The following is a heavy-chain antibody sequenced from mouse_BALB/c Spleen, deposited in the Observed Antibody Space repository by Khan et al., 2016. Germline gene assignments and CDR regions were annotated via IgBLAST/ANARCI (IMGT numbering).Heavy chain of an antibody. Sequence: EVELVESGGGLVKPGGSLKLSCAASGFTFSDYYMYWVRQTPEKRLEWVATISDGGSYTYYPDSVKGRFTISRDNAKNHLYLQMSSLKSEDTAMYYCARDLNWYFDVWGAGTTVTVSS. CDR3: ARDLNWYFDV. CDR1: GFTFSDYY. J-gene: IGHJ1*01. CDR2: ISDGGSYT. V-gene: IGHV5-4*02.